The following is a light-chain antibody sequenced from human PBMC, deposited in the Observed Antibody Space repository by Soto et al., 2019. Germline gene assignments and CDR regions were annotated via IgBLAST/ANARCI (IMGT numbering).Light chain of an antibody. J-gene: IGKJ1*01. Sequence: DIQMTQSPSTLSASVGDRVTITCGASQSISSSLDWYQKKPGKAPNLLIYMASSLESGVPSRLGGSGYGTEFTLTISSMKNEDFATYYCLQYNSPTLTFGQGIKVDIK. CDR3: LQYNSPTLT. CDR1: QSISSS. CDR2: MAS. V-gene: IGKV1-5*03.